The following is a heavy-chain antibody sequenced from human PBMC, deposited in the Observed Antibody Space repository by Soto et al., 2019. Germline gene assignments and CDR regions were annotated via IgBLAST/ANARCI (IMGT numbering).Heavy chain of an antibody. D-gene: IGHD2-2*02. Sequence: PGGSLRLSCAASGFTFSSYAMSWVRQAPGKGLEWVSAISGSGGSTYYADSVKGRFTISRDNSKNTLYLQMNSLRAEDTAVYYCAKNPALGYCSSTSCYTFTEYFQHWGQGTLVTVSS. J-gene: IGHJ1*01. CDR1: GFTFSSYA. V-gene: IGHV3-23*01. CDR3: AKNPALGYCSSTSCYTFTEYFQH. CDR2: ISGSGGST.